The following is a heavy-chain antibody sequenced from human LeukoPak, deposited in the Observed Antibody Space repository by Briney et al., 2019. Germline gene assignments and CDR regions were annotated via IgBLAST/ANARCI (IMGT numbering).Heavy chain of an antibody. J-gene: IGHJ6*02. D-gene: IGHD6-13*01. V-gene: IGHV1-8*01. CDR3: ARDFKAAAGTWYYYGMDV. CDR1: GYTFTSYD. Sequence: ASVKVSCKASGYTFTSYDINRVRQATGQGLEWMGWMNPNSGNTGYAQKFQGRVTMTRNTSISTAYMELSSLRSEDTAVYYCARDFKAAAGTWYYYGMDVWGQGTTVTVSS. CDR2: MNPNSGNT.